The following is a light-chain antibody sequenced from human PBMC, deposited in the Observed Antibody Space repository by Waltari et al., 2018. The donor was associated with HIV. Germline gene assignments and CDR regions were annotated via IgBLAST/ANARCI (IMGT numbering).Light chain of an antibody. V-gene: IGKV3-15*01. CDR2: GAS. Sequence: IVMTQSPATLSVSPGESGFVSCRASQTIGITLAWYQQKPGQGPRLLIHGASTRASGIPGRFNGTGSGTEFTLTINSRQSEDFAFYYCQEYNSWPPRYTFGQGTKVEMK. J-gene: IGKJ2*01. CDR3: QEYNSWPPRYT. CDR1: QTIGIT.